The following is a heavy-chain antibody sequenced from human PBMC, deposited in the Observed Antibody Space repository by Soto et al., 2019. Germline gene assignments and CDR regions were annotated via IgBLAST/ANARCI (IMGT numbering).Heavy chain of an antibody. V-gene: IGHV3-30-3*01. Sequence: QVQVVESGGGVVQPGKSLRLSCAASAFTLSKFVMHWVRQAPGRGLEWVAVTSTDGSNTFYADSVKGRFTISRDNSKNTVYLQMNSLRTEDTAVYYCERGNLDVWGQGTTVTVSS. J-gene: IGHJ6*02. CDR1: AFTLSKFV. CDR2: TSTDGSNT. CDR3: ERGNLDV. D-gene: IGHD1-7*01.